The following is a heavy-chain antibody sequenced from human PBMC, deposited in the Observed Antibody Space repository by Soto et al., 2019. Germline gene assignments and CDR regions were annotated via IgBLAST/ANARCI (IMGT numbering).Heavy chain of an antibody. CDR3: ARDSNYDFWSGYFMYNWFDP. Sequence: ASVKVSCKASGYTFTGYYMHWVRQAPGQGLEWMGWINPNSGGTNYAQKFQGRVTMTRDTSISTACMELSRLRSDDTAVYYCARDSNYDFWSGYFMYNWFDPWGQGTLVTVSS. CDR2: INPNSGGT. D-gene: IGHD3-3*01. V-gene: IGHV1-2*02. CDR1: GYTFTGYY. J-gene: IGHJ5*02.